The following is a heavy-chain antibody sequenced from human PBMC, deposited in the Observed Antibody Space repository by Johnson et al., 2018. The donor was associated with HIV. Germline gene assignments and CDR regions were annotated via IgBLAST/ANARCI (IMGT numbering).Heavy chain of an antibody. J-gene: IGHJ3*01. Sequence: VQLVESGGGLVKPGESLGLSCTASGFTFSNTWMSWVRQAPGKGLEWVGRIKSKSDGGTTDYAAPLKGRFTISRDDSKSIAYLQMNSLKAEDTAVYYCISPERAAAGFLTWGQGAMVTVSS. CDR1: GFTFSNTW. CDR2: IKSKSDGGTT. V-gene: IGHV3-15*01. CDR3: ISPERAAAGFLT. D-gene: IGHD6-13*01.